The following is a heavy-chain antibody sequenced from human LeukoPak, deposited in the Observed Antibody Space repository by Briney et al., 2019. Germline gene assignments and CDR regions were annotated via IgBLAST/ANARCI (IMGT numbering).Heavy chain of an antibody. CDR2: INHSGST. CDR1: GGSFSGYY. V-gene: IGHV4-34*01. CDR3: AGRPWGDGYNL. Sequence: SETLSLTCAVYGGSFSGYYWSWIRQPPGKGLEWIGEINHSGSTNYNPSLKSRVTISVDTSKNQFSLKLSSVTAADTAVYYCAGRPWGDGYNLWGQGTLVTVSS. D-gene: IGHD5-24*01. J-gene: IGHJ5*02.